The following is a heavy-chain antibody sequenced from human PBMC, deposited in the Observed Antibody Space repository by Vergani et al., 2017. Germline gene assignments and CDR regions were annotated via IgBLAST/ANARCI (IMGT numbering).Heavy chain of an antibody. CDR1: GFTFSSYA. D-gene: IGHD6-19*01. V-gene: IGHV3-21*01. J-gene: IGHJ4*02. CDR3: ARPRWGRILDIAVLGGGFNS. Sequence: EVQLLESGGGLVQPGGSLRLSCAASGFTFSSYAMNWVRQAPGKGLEWVSSIAHNTTYYADSVKGRFTVSRDNANKSLFLQMNSLRAEDTAVYYCARPRWGRILDIAVLGGGFNSWGQGTLVTVSS. CDR2: IAHNTT.